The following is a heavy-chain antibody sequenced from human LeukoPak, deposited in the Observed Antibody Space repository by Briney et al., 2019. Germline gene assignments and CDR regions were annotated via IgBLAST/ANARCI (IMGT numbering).Heavy chain of an antibody. D-gene: IGHD6-19*01. CDR2: THTSGSP. Sequence: SETLSLTCTVSGGSMTHYFWNWIRQPPGKGLEWIGYTHTSGSPDYSRSLKSRVTISLDTSKNQFSLMLSSVTAADTAVYYCAGHEGWLVGFDPWGQRTPVTLSS. J-gene: IGHJ5*02. CDR1: GGSMTHYF. CDR3: AGHEGWLVGFDP. V-gene: IGHV4-4*09.